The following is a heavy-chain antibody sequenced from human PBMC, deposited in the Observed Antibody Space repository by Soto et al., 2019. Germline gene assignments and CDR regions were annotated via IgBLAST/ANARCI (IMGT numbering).Heavy chain of an antibody. CDR2: IDPSDSYT. D-gene: IGHD2-2*02. CDR1: GYSFTSYW. V-gene: IGHV5-10-1*01. J-gene: IGHJ6*02. Sequence: PGESLKISCKGSGYSFTSYWISWVRQMPGKGLEWMGRIDPSDSYTNYSPSFQGHVTISADKSISTAYLQWSSLKASDTAMYYCARRLIVVVPAAIGHYYYGMDVWGQGTTVTVSS. CDR3: ARRLIVVVPAAIGHYYYGMDV.